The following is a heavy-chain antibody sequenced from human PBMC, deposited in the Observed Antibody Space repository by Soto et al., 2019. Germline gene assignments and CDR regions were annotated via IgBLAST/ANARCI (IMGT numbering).Heavy chain of an antibody. Sequence: QVQLQESGPGLVKPSETLSLTCTVSGDSIRSSSHYWAWNRQPPGKGLEWIGGFYYSGSPYYNPSLKSRVTMSVYTSKNQFSLNLNSVTAADTAVYYCYINGFWGQGTLVTVSS. CDR1: GDSIRSSSHY. J-gene: IGHJ1*01. CDR3: YINGF. V-gene: IGHV4-39*01. CDR2: FYYSGSP. D-gene: IGHD2-8*01.